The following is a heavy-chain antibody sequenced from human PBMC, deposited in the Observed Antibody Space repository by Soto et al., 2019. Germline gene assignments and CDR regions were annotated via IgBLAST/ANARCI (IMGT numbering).Heavy chain of an antibody. Sequence: SETLSLTCTVSGGSISSSSYYWGWIRQPPGKGLEWIGSIYYSGSTYYNPSLKSRVTISVDTSKNQFSLKLSSVTAADTAVYYCARVRSRPIEDFDYWGQGTLVTVSS. J-gene: IGHJ4*02. V-gene: IGHV4-39*01. D-gene: IGHD2-15*01. CDR2: IYYSGST. CDR3: ARVRSRPIEDFDY. CDR1: GGSISSSSYY.